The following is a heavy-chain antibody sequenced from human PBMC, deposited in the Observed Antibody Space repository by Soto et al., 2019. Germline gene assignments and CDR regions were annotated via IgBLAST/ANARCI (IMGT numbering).Heavy chain of an antibody. CDR2: IIPIFGTA. Sequence: QVQLVQSGAEVKKPGSSVKVSCKASGGTFSSYAISWVRQAPGQGLEWMGGIIPIFGTANYAQKFQGRVTIXXDXSXXTAYMELSSLRSEDTAVYYCARDLGGYPVGYGMDVWGQGTTVTVSS. CDR1: GGTFSSYA. CDR3: ARDLGGYPVGYGMDV. J-gene: IGHJ6*02. V-gene: IGHV1-69*12. D-gene: IGHD5-18*01.